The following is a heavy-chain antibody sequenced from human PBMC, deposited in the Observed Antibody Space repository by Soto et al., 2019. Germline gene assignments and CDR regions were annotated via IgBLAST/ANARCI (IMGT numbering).Heavy chain of an antibody. Sequence: EVQLVESGGGLVQPGGSLRLSCAASGFTFSSYWMSWVRQAPGKGLEWVANIKQDGSEKYYVDSVKGRFTISRDNAKNSLYLQMNSLRAEDTAVYYCAGTTVTPLSWTYYMDVWGKGTTVTVSS. CDR2: IKQDGSEK. J-gene: IGHJ6*03. V-gene: IGHV3-7*01. D-gene: IGHD4-17*01. CDR3: AGTTVTPLSWTYYMDV. CDR1: GFTFSSYW.